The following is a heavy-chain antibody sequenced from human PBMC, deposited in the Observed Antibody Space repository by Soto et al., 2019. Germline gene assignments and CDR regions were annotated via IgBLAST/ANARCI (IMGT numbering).Heavy chain of an antibody. J-gene: IGHJ4*02. D-gene: IGHD3-3*02. V-gene: IGHV3-15*07. CDR1: GFTFSNAR. CDR2: IKRKTDGGTT. Sequence: PGGSLRLSCAAPGFTFSNARMYWVRQAPGKGQEWVGRIKRKTDGGTTDYTAPVKSRITISRDDSKNTLYLQMNSLKTEDTAVYYFFSDRSLILGLAPHFTYWGQGTLVTFYS. CDR3: FSDRSLILGLAPHFTY.